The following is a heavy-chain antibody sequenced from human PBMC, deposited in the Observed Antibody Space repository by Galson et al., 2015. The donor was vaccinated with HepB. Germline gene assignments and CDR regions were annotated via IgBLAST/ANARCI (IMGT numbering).Heavy chain of an antibody. D-gene: IGHD6-13*01. V-gene: IGHV1-3*01. Sequence: SVKVSCKASGYTFTSYAMHWVRQAPGQRLEWMGWINAGNGNTKYSQKFQGRVTITRDTSASTAYMELSSLRSEDTAVYYCARGFGIAAAGTHYGMGVWGQGTTVTVSS. CDR1: GYTFTSYA. CDR3: ARGFGIAAAGTHYGMGV. J-gene: IGHJ6*02. CDR2: INAGNGNT.